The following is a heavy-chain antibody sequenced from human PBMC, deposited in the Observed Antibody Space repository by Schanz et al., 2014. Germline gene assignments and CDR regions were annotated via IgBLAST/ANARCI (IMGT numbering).Heavy chain of an antibody. Sequence: QVQLQESGPGLVKPSGTLSLTCAVSGASISSSNWWSWVRQPPGKGLEWIAEINHGGSTNYNPSLKSRVTISVDTSKTQFSLKLRSVTAADTAVYYCARAARRTRVVPLYFDYWGQGTLVTVSS. CDR2: INHGGST. V-gene: IGHV4-4*02. CDR1: GASISSSNW. CDR3: ARAARRTRVVPLYFDY. D-gene: IGHD2-2*01. J-gene: IGHJ4*02.